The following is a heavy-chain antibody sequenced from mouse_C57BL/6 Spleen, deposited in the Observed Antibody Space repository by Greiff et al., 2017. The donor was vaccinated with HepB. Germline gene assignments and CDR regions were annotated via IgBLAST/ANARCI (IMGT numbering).Heavy chain of an antibody. CDR3: ARGHDDGSSYADY. CDR1: GYTFTSYW. V-gene: IGHV1-7*01. Sequence: VHLVESGAELAKPGASVKLSCKASGYTFTSYWMHWVKQRPGQGLEWIGYINPSSGYTKYNQKFKDKATLTADKSSSTAYRQLSSLTYEDSAVYYCARGHDDGSSYADYWGQGTTLTVSS. J-gene: IGHJ2*01. CDR2: INPSSGYT. D-gene: IGHD1-1*01.